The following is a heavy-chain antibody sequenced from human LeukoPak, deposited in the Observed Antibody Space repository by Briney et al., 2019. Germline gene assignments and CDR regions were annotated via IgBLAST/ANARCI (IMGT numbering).Heavy chain of an antibody. CDR2: VYYSGTT. D-gene: IGHD3-22*01. J-gene: IGHJ3*02. Sequence: SETLSLTCAVSGGSINSSFYWDWIRQPPGKGLEWIGSVYYSGTTYYNTSFKSRITISVDTSKTVLSLKLTSVTAADTAVYYCARLTINYYDSSGYRIDAFDIWGQGTMVTVSS. CDR3: ARLTINYYDSSGYRIDAFDI. V-gene: IGHV4-38-2*01. CDR1: GGSINSSFY.